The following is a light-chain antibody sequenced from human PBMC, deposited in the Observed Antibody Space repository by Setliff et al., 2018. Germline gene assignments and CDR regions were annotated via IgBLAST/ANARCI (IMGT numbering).Light chain of an antibody. CDR2: DVN. CDR1: SSDVGSYDL. Sequence: QSVLTQPASVSGSPGQSITISCSGTSSDVGSYDLVSWYRQHPGTAPKLIISDVNNRPSGVSNRFSGSKSGNTASLTISGLQAEDEAAYYCCAYTGSSTYVFGTGTKVNVL. CDR3: CAYTGSSTYV. J-gene: IGLJ1*01. V-gene: IGLV2-14*01.